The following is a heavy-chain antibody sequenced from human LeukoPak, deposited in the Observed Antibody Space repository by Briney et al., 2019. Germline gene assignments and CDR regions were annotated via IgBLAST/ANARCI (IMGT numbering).Heavy chain of an antibody. D-gene: IGHD2-2*01. CDR2: VNPSVGST. Sequence: ASVKVSCKASGGTFSSYAISWVRQAPGQGLEWMGIVNPSVGSTTYAQGFQGRVTMSSDTSTSTLYMELSSLRSEDTAVYYCARDPSDVNALDLWGQGTMVTVSS. CDR3: ARDPSDVNALDL. J-gene: IGHJ3*01. V-gene: IGHV1-46*01. CDR1: GGTFSSYA.